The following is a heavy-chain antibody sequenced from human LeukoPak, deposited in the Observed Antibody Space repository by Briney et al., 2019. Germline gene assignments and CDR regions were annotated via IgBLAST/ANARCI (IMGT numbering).Heavy chain of an antibody. V-gene: IGHV3-23*01. CDR1: GFTFSSYA. J-gene: IGHJ4*02. Sequence: GGSLRLSCAASGFTFSSYAMSWVRQAPGKGLEWVSAISGSGGSTYYADSVKGRFTISRDNSKNTLYLQMNSLRAEDTAVYYCARIPGDSSGYYFDDYWGQGTLVTVSS. CDR3: ARIPGDSSGYYFDDY. CDR2: ISGSGGST. D-gene: IGHD3-22*01.